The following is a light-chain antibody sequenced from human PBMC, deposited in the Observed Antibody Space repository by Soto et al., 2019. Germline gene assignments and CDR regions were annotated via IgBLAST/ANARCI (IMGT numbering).Light chain of an antibody. Sequence: DIQMTQSTSSLSASVGDRVTITCRASQDIRNDLGWFQQKQGKAPKRLIYGASSLQSGVPSRFSGSGSGTEFTLTISGLQPEDFATYYCLQHTGYPITFGQGTRLEIK. V-gene: IGKV1-17*01. CDR2: GAS. J-gene: IGKJ5*01. CDR1: QDIRND. CDR3: LQHTGYPIT.